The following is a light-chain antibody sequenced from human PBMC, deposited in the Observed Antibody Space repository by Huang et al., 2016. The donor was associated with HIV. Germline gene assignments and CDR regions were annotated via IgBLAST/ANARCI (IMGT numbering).Light chain of an antibody. CDR1: QSVNSN. CDR2: GAS. Sequence: EIVMTQSPAILSVSPGERATLSCRASQSVNSNLAWYQQKPGQGPRLLIYGASTRATGSPDRISGSGSGTEFTLTISGLQSEDFVLDYCQQYNNWPLTFGGGTKVEI. J-gene: IGKJ4*01. CDR3: QQYNNWPLT. V-gene: IGKV3-15*01.